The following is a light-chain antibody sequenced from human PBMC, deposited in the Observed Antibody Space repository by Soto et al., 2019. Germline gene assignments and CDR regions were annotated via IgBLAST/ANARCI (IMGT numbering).Light chain of an antibody. CDR1: QSVSHSSNNKNC. CDR2: WAS. CDR3: QQYYSTPLT. V-gene: IGKV4-1*01. Sequence: DIVMTQSPDSLAVSLGERASINCKSSQSVSHSSNNKNCLAWYQQKPGQPPKLLIYWASTRESGVPDRFSGSGSGTDFTLTISSLQAEDVAVYYCQQYYSTPLTFGGGTKVEIK. J-gene: IGKJ4*01.